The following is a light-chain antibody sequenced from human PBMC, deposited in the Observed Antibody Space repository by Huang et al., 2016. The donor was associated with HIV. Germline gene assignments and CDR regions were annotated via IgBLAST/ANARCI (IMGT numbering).Light chain of an antibody. CDR1: HYISNH. J-gene: IGKJ2*01. V-gene: IGKV1-33*01. CDR3: QQYDKLPQT. Sequence: DIQMTQSPSFLSASVGDRVTITCQASHYISNHLNWYQQKPGRAPKLLIYDASSLKAGVPSRFSGSASGTDFTFTISRLRPEDFATYYCQQYDKLPQTFGQGTNLEIK. CDR2: DAS.